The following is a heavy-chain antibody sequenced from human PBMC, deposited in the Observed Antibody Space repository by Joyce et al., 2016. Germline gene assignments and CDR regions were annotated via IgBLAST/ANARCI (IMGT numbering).Heavy chain of an antibody. J-gene: IGHJ4*02. CDR1: GGSITGYY. Sequence: QVQLQESGPRLVKPSETLSLTCTVSGGSITGYYWSWIRQSPGKGLEWLGYIHYSGNTKYNPSLKSRVTISVETSKNQLSLNLGSVSAADTAVYFCARGFGVVINFDYWGQGILVTVSS. V-gene: IGHV4-59*01. CDR2: IHYSGNT. CDR3: ARGFGVVINFDY. D-gene: IGHD3-3*01.